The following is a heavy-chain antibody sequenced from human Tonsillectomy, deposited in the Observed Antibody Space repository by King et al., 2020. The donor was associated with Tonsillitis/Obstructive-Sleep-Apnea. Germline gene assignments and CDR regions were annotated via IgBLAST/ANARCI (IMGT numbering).Heavy chain of an antibody. J-gene: IGHJ4*02. V-gene: IGHV4-31*03. CDR2: IYYSGST. D-gene: IGHD3-22*01. CDR3: AREGRYYYDSSGYYQYYFDY. Sequence: VQLQESGPGLVKPSQTLSLTCTVSGGSISRGGYYWSWIRQHPGKGLEWIGYIYYSGSTYYNPSLKSRVTISVDTYKNQFSLKLSSVTAADTAVYYCAREGRYYYDSSGYYQYYFDYWGQGTLVTVSS. CDR1: GGSISRGGYY.